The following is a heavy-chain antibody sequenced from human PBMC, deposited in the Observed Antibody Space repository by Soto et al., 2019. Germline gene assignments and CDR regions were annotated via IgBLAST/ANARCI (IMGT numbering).Heavy chain of an antibody. Sequence: SETLSLTCTVSGDSISSGGYYWSWIRQPPGKGLEWIAYISYSWTTFYNPSLRSRVSISADKCKNQFTLELKSVTVADTAVYYCGTVRASWYIDFWGQGTLVTVSS. V-gene: IGHV4-30-4*01. CDR1: GDSISSGGYY. CDR3: GTVRASWYIDF. J-gene: IGHJ4*02. CDR2: ISYSWTT. D-gene: IGHD6-6*01.